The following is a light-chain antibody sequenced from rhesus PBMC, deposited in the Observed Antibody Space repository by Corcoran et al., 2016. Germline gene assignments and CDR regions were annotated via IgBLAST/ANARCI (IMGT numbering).Light chain of an antibody. J-gene: IGKJ1*01. CDR2: YAS. CDR3: QQHNNFPRT. Sequence: DIQMTQSPSSLSASVGDTVTITCRASQGIGNFLACSQQQPGKAPKPRIFYASTLERGVPSRFSGSGSWTDCTLTSTSLQPEDFAIYYCQQHNNFPRTCGQGTKVEIQ. CDR1: QGIGNF. V-gene: IGKV1S3*01.